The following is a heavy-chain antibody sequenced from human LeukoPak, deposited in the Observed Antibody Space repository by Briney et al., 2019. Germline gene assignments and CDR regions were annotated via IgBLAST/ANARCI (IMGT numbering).Heavy chain of an antibody. V-gene: IGHV3-43*02. CDR2: ITVYSPTT. CDR3: AKDGAVVAASLDY. D-gene: IGHD2-15*01. Sequence: SLITVYSPTTYSAHSLYRPFPISTDNSHNSLYLHMNSLRTEDTALYYCAKDGAVVAASLDYWGQGTLVTVSS. J-gene: IGHJ4*02.